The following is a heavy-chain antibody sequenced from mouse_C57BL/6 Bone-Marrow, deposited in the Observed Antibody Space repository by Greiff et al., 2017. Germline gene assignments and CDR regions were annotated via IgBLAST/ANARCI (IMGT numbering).Heavy chain of an antibody. Sequence: DVQLQESGAELVKPGASVKLSCTASGFNIKDYYMHWVKQRTEQGLEWIGRIDPEDGETKYAPKFQGKATITADTSSNTAYLQLSSLTSEDTAVYYCARGTTVVATEWYFDVWGTGTTVTVSS. CDR1: GFNIKDYY. D-gene: IGHD1-1*01. CDR3: ARGTTVVATEWYFDV. V-gene: IGHV14-2*01. J-gene: IGHJ1*03. CDR2: IDPEDGET.